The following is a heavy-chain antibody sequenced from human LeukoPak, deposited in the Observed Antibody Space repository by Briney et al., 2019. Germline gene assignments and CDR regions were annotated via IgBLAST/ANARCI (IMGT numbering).Heavy chain of an antibody. Sequence: GGSLRLSCAASGFTFSSYAVSWVRQAPGKGLEWVSAISGSGGSTYYTDSVKGRFTISRDNSKNTLYLQMNSLRAEDTAVYYCAKATDFWSGYYYFDYWGQGTLVTVSS. CDR3: AKATDFWSGYYYFDY. CDR2: ISGSGGST. CDR1: GFTFSSYA. J-gene: IGHJ4*02. D-gene: IGHD3-3*01. V-gene: IGHV3-23*01.